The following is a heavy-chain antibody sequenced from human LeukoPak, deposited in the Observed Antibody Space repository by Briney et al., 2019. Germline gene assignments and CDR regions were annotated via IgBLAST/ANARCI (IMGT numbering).Heavy chain of an antibody. V-gene: IGHV4-59*05. Sequence: GSLRLSCAASGFTFSSYSMMWVRRAPGKGLEWIGSIYSSGSTYYNASLQSRVTISIETSKNQISLRLNSVTAADTAIYYCAKSGGYGLIDYWGQGTLVTVSS. J-gene: IGHJ4*02. CDR2: IYSSGST. CDR1: GFTFSSYS. D-gene: IGHD1-26*01. CDR3: AKSGGYGLIDY.